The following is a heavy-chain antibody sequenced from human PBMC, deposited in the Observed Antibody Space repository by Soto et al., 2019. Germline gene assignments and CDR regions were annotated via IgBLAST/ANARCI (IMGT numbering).Heavy chain of an antibody. CDR3: ARDRAVVVVAATFDY. CDR1: GFTFSSYA. J-gene: IGHJ4*02. D-gene: IGHD2-15*01. CDR2: ISYDGSNK. V-gene: IGHV3-30-3*01. Sequence: QAQLVESGGGVVQPGRSLSLSCAASGFTFSSYAMHWVRQAPGKGLEWVAVISYDGSNKYYADSVKGRFTISRDNSKNTLYLQMNSLRAEDTAVYYCARDRAVVVVAATFDYWGQGTLVTVSS.